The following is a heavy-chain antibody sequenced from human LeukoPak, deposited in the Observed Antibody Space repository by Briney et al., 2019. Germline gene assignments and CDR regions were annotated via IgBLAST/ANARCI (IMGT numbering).Heavy chain of an antibody. D-gene: IGHD3-10*01. J-gene: IGHJ6*03. CDR3: ARDGHFGAGSYDYYYMDV. V-gene: IGHV1-18*01. Sequence: ASVRVSCKTFGYFFSSCGINWVRQAPGQGLEWMGWISAYNGNRNYAQEFQGRVTMATDTSTSTAYMELRSLRSDDTAVYYCARDGHFGAGSYDYYYMDVWGKGTTVTISS. CDR2: ISAYNGNR. CDR1: GYFFSSCG.